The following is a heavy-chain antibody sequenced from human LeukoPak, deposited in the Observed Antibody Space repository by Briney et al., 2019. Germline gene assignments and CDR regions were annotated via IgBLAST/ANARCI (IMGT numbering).Heavy chain of an antibody. Sequence: GASVKVSCKSSGYTFTSHDINWVRQATGQGLEWMGWMNPDSGSTGYAQKFQGRVTMTRNTSISTAYMELSSLRSEDTAVYYCARGMFDSSGSYYYFYYPMDVWGHGTTVTVSS. D-gene: IGHD3-22*01. CDR3: ARGMFDSSGSYYYFYYPMDV. CDR2: MNPDSGST. CDR1: GYTFTSHD. V-gene: IGHV1-8*01. J-gene: IGHJ6*02.